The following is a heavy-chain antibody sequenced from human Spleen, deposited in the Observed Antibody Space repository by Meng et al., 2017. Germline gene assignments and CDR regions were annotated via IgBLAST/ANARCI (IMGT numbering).Heavy chain of an antibody. J-gene: IGHJ4*02. CDR1: EYRFTSYW. CDR2: ISGSGGST. D-gene: IGHD4-17*01. V-gene: IGHV3-23*01. CDR3: AKGFTVTTTYDY. Sequence: GESLKISCQASEYRFTSYWIAWVRQMPGKGLEWVSAISGSGGSTYYADSVKGRFTISRDNSKNTLYLQMNSLRAEDTAVYYCAKGFTVTTTYDYWGQGTLVTVSS.